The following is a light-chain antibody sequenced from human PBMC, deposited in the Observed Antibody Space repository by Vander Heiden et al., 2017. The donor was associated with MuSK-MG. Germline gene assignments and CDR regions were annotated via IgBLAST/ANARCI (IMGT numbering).Light chain of an antibody. CDR1: SSDVGGYNY. CDR2: DVS. V-gene: IGLV2-14*01. Sequence: QSALTQPASVSGSPGQSITIPCTGTSSDVGGYNYVSWYQQHPGKAPKLMIYDVSNRPSGVSNRFSGSKSGNTASLTISGLQAEDEADYYCSSYTSISTHVFGTGTKVTVL. CDR3: SSYTSISTHV. J-gene: IGLJ1*01.